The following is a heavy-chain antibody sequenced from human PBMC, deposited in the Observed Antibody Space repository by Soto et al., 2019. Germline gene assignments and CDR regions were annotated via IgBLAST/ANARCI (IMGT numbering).Heavy chain of an antibody. CDR3: ARPIPRWSYHYGMDV. D-gene: IGHD2-15*01. J-gene: IGHJ6*02. Sequence: QLVESGGRGVQPGRSLRLSCEASEFTFSSYVMHWVRQAPGRGLEWVALISFDGANEYYADSVKGRFIISRDNSKSMVYLQMNSLRPDDTAIYYCARPIPRWSYHYGMDVWGQGTTVTVSS. V-gene: IGHV3-30-3*01. CDR1: EFTFSSYV. CDR2: ISFDGANE.